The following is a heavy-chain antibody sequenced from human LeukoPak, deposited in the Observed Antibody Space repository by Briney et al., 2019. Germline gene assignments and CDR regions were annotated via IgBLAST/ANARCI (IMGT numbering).Heavy chain of an antibody. Sequence: SVKVSCKASGGTFSSYAINWVRQAPGQGLEWMGGIIPIFGTANYAQKFQGRVTITTDEATSTAYMELSSLRSEDTAVYYCASPEKSSGYYYEYWGQGTLVTVSS. J-gene: IGHJ4*02. CDR3: ASPEKSSGYYYEY. V-gene: IGHV1-69*05. CDR2: IIPIFGTA. D-gene: IGHD3-22*01. CDR1: GGTFSSYA.